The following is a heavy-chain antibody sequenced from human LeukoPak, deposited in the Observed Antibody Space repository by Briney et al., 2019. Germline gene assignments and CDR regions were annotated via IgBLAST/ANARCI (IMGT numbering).Heavy chain of an antibody. D-gene: IGHD6-19*01. CDR2: IKQDGSEK. CDR3: ARGSLYSSGWSPTYYFDY. V-gene: IGHV3-7*01. CDR1: GFTFSSYW. J-gene: IGHJ4*02. Sequence: GGSLRLSCAASGFTFSSYWMSSVRQAPGKGLEWVANIKQDGSEKYYVDSVKGRFTISRDNAKNSLYLQMNSLRAEDTAVYYCARGSLYSSGWSPTYYFDYWGQGTLVTVSS.